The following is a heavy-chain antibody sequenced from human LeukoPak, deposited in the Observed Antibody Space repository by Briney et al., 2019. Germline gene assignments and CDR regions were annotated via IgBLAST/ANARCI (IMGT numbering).Heavy chain of an antibody. CDR1: GFTFSSYW. CDR3: ARDKASGWFDP. CDR2: INSDGSST. Sequence: PGGSLRLSCAASGFTFSSYWTHWVRQAPGEGLVWVSRINSDGSSTSYADSVKGRFTISRDNAKNTLYLQMNSPRAEATAVYYCARDKASGWFDPWGQGTLVTVSS. V-gene: IGHV3-74*01. J-gene: IGHJ5*02.